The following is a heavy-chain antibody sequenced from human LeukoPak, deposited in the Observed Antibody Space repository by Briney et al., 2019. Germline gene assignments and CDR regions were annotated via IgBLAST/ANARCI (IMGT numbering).Heavy chain of an antibody. D-gene: IGHD6-6*01. Sequence: GESLKISCKGSGYSFTSFWIAWVRQTPGKGLEWMGIICPADSDIRYSPSFQGQVTISADKSITTAYLQWSTLKASDTAIYYCARPYSNSHPGWMDVWGRGTTVTVSS. CDR2: ICPADSDI. V-gene: IGHV5-51*01. CDR1: GYSFTSFW. CDR3: ARPYSNSHPGWMDV. J-gene: IGHJ6*03.